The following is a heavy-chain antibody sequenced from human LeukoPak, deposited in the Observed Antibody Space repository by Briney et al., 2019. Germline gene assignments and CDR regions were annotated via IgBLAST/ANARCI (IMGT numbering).Heavy chain of an antibody. V-gene: IGHV3-21*01. CDR2: ISSSSSYI. J-gene: IGHJ4*02. Sequence: PGGSLRLSCAASGFTFSGYSMNWVRQAPGKGLEWVSSISSSSSYIYYADSVKGRFTISRDNAKNSLYLQMNSLRAEDTAVYYCARVLRYFDWLRTQTDYWGQGTLVTVSS. D-gene: IGHD3-9*01. CDR1: GFTFSGYS. CDR3: ARVLRYFDWLRTQTDY.